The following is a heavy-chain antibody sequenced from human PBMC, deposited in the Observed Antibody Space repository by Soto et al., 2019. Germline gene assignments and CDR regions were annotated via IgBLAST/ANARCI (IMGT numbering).Heavy chain of an antibody. CDR3: ARDTLIPYYDFWSGYHPSDY. D-gene: IGHD3-3*01. CDR1: GFTFSSYS. J-gene: IGHJ4*02. Sequence: GSLRLSCAASGFTFSSYSMNWVRQAPGKGLEWVSSISSSSSYIYYADSVKGRFTISRDNAKNSLYLQMNSLRAEDTAVYYCARDTLIPYYDFWSGYHPSDYWGQRTLVTVSS. CDR2: ISSSSSYI. V-gene: IGHV3-21*01.